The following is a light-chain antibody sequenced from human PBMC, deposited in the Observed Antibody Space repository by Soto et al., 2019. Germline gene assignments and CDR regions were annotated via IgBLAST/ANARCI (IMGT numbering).Light chain of an antibody. CDR2: DAS. CDR1: QTIDRW. V-gene: IGKV1-5*01. J-gene: IGKJ1*01. Sequence: DIQLTQSPSTLSASIGDRVVITCRASQTIDRWLAWYQQRPGLAPRLLIYDASTLESGVPSRFSGSGSETEFTLTISSLKPDDFATYHCQQYEGNPTFGRGTTVEVK. CDR3: QQYEGNPT.